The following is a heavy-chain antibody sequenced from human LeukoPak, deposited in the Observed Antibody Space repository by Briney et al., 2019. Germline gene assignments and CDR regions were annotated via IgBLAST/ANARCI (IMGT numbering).Heavy chain of an antibody. CDR1: GGPFINSA. D-gene: IGHD3-10*01. V-gene: IGHV1-69*05. J-gene: IGHJ5*02. Sequence: RASVKVSCKTSGGPFINSAISWVRQAPGQGLEWMGMIIPIFDTANYAQKFQGRVTLTTDESTSTAYMELSSLKSEDTALYYCARGGSNWFDPWGQGTLVTVSS. CDR3: ARGGSNWFDP. CDR2: IIPIFDTA.